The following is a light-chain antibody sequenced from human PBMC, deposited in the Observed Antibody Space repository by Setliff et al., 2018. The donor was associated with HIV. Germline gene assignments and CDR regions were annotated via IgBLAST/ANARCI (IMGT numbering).Light chain of an antibody. Sequence: QSVLTQPASVSGSPGQSTTISCTGTSSDVGGYNYVSWYQQHPGKAPKLMIFEVSNRPSGVSNRFSGSKSGNTASLTIPGLQAEDEADYYCSSYTSSSTLVFGGGTKVTVL. J-gene: IGLJ2*01. CDR3: SSYTSSSTLV. CDR1: SSDVGGYNY. CDR2: EVS. V-gene: IGLV2-14*01.